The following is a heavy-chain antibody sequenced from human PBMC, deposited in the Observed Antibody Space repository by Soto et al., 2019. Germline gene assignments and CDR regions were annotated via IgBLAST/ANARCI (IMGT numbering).Heavy chain of an antibody. CDR1: GFTFSTYS. CDR3: ARDREGVGAGLF. CDR2: ISSSSSYI. V-gene: IGHV3-21*01. J-gene: IGHJ3*01. Sequence: GGSLRLSCAASGFTFSTYSMNWVRQAPGKGLEWVSSISSSSSYIYYADSVKGRFTISRDNARNSLFLQMNSLRAEDTAVYYCARDREGVGAGLFWGQGTMVTV. D-gene: IGHD1-26*01.